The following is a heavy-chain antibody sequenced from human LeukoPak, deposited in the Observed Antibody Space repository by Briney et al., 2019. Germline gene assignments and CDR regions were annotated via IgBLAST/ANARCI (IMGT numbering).Heavy chain of an antibody. V-gene: IGHV1-2*02. Sequence: ASVKVSCKASGYTFTGYYMHWVRQAPGQGLEWMGWINPNSGGTNYAQKFQGRVTMTRDTSISTAYMELSRLRSDDTAVYYCARERVVGANPADYYMDVWGKGTTVTVSS. J-gene: IGHJ6*03. CDR3: ARERVVGANPADYYMDV. CDR1: GYTFTGYY. CDR2: INPNSGGT. D-gene: IGHD1-26*01.